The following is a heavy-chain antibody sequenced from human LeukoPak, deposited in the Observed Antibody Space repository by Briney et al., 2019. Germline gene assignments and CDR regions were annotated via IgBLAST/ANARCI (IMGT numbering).Heavy chain of an antibody. V-gene: IGHV3-33*06. CDR1: GFTFSSYG. Sequence: PGGSLRLSCAASGFTFSSYGMHWVRQAPGKGLEWVAVIWYDGSNKYYADSVKGRFTISRDNSKNTLYLQMNSLRAEDTAVYYCAKADKYYDFWSGYRGDVWGQGTTVTVSS. J-gene: IGHJ6*02. D-gene: IGHD3-3*01. CDR3: AKADKYYDFWSGYRGDV. CDR2: IWYDGSNK.